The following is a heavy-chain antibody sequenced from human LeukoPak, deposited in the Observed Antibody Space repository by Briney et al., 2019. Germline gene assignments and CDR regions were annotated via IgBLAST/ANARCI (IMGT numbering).Heavy chain of an antibody. CDR1: GGSFSGYY. D-gene: IGHD3-16*01. Sequence: ASETLSLTCAVYGGSFSGYYWSWIRQPPGKGLEWIGEINHSGSTNYNPSLKSRVTISVDTSKNQFSLKLSSVTAADSAVYFCARGGGYEYWGQGTLVTVSS. J-gene: IGHJ4*02. CDR2: INHSGST. CDR3: ARGGGYEY. V-gene: IGHV4-34*01.